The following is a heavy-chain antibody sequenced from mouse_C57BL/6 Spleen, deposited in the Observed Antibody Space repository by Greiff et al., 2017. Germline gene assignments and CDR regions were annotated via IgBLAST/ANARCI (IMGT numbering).Heavy chain of an antibody. J-gene: IGHJ3*01. CDR2: IDPSDSYT. CDR1: GYTFTSYW. V-gene: IGHV1-50*01. Sequence: VKLQESGAELVKPGASVKLSCKASGYTFTSYWMQWVKQRPGQGLEWIGEIDPSDSYTNYNQKFKGKATLTVDTSSSTAYMQLSSLTSEDSAVYYCARGDYASFAYWGQGTLVTVSA. CDR3: ARGDYASFAY. D-gene: IGHD2-13*01.